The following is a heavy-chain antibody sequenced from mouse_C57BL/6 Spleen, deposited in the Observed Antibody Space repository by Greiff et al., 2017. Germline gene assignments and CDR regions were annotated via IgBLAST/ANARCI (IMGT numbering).Heavy chain of an antibody. V-gene: IGHV1-50*01. D-gene: IGHD2-5*01. CDR3: ARDSNYERFAY. J-gene: IGHJ3*01. Sequence: VKLQQPGAELVKPGASVKLSCKASGYTFTSYWMQWVKQRPGQGLEWIGEIDPSDSYTNYNQKFKGKATLTVDTSSSTAYMQLSSLTSEDSAVYYCARDSNYERFAYWGQGTLVTVSA. CDR2: IDPSDSYT. CDR1: GYTFTSYW.